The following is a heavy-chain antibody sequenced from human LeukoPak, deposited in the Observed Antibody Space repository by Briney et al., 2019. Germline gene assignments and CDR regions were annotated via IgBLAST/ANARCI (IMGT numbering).Heavy chain of an antibody. Sequence: QTGGSLRLSCAASGFTFSSYEMNWVRQAPGKGLDWVSYISSSGSTIYYADSVKGRFTISRDNAKNSLYLQMNSLRAEDTAVYYCARSGYGGNDYWGQGTLVTVSS. D-gene: IGHD4-23*01. J-gene: IGHJ4*02. CDR2: ISSSGSTI. CDR1: GFTFSSYE. CDR3: ARSGYGGNDY. V-gene: IGHV3-48*03.